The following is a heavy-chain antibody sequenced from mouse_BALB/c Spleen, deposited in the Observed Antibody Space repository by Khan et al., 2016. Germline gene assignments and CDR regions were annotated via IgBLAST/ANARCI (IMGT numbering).Heavy chain of an antibody. Sequence: VQLEQSGAELVKPGASVKLSCTSSGFSIKDTNMHWVKQRPEQGLEWIGKIDPANGTTQYDPKFQGKATITKDTYSHTAYLQLSRLTSEATTVYDCSSRTRTPRYFDVWGAGTTVTVSS. CDR2: IDPANGTT. CDR1: GFSIKDTN. J-gene: IGHJ1*01. V-gene: IGHV14-3*02. CDR3: SSRTRTPRYFDV.